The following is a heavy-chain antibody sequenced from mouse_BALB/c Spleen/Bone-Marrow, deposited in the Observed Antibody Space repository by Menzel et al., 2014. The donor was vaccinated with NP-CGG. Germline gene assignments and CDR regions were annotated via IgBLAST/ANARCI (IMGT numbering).Heavy chain of an antibody. V-gene: IGHV3-1*02. CDR3: TRGDYGRYGAMDC. Sequence: EVQLQQSGPDLVKPSQSLSLTCTVNGNYITSGYSWHWIRQFPGHKPGWMGYIPYSGNTNYNPSLKSRISIIRDKARNQYFLQLISVTTEDTATYYYTRGDYGRYGAMDCGGQGTSVTVSS. D-gene: IGHD1-1*02. CDR1: GNYITSGYS. J-gene: IGHJ4*01. CDR2: IPYSGNT.